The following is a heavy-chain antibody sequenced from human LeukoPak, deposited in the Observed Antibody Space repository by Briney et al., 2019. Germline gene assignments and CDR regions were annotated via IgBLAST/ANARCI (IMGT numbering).Heavy chain of an antibody. J-gene: IGHJ5*02. V-gene: IGHV1-2*02. CDR3: ARDIAAAGTGWFDP. D-gene: IGHD6-13*01. Sequence: ASVKVSCKASGYTFTGYYMYWVRQAPGQGLQWMGWINPNSGGTNYAQKFQGRVTMTRDTSNSTAYMELSRLRSDDTAVYYCARDIAAAGTGWFDPWGQGTLVTVSS. CDR1: GYTFTGYY. CDR2: INPNSGGT.